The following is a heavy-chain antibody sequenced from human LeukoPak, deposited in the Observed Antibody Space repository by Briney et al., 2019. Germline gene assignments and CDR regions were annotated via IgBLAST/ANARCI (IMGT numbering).Heavy chain of an antibody. D-gene: IGHD6-13*01. J-gene: IGHJ4*02. CDR1: GGSISSSSYY. V-gene: IGHV4-39*07. CDR3: ARRDSSSYYYFDY. CDR2: IYYSGST. Sequence: SETLSLTCTVSGGSISSSSYYWGWIRQPPGKGLEWIGSIYYSGSTYYNPSLKSRVTISVDTSKNQFSLKLSSVTAADTAVYYCARRDSSSYYYFDYWGQGTLVTVSS.